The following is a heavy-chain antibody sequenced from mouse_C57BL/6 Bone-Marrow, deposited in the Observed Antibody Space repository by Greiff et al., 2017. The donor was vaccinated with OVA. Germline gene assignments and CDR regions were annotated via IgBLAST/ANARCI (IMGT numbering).Heavy chain of an antibody. CDR1: GFSLSTFGMG. Sequence: VKLKESGPGILQPSQTLSLTCSFSGFSLSTFGMGVGWIRQPSGKGLEWLAHIWWDDDKYYNPALKRRLTISKDTSKNHVFLKIANVDTADTATYYCARMRGDYFWFAYWGQGTLVTVSA. V-gene: IGHV8-8*01. CDR2: IWWDDDK. J-gene: IGHJ3*01. CDR3: ARMRGDYFWFAY. D-gene: IGHD1-1*02.